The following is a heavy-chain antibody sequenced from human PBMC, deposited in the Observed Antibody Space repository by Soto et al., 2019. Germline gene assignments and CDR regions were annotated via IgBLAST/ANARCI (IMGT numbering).Heavy chain of an antibody. V-gene: IGHV1-24*01. CDR3: ATGWVWFGEAHFRDPIMDV. CDR1: GYTLTELS. J-gene: IGHJ6*02. Sequence: ASVKVSCKVSGYTLTELSMHWVRQAPGKGLEWMGGFDPEDGETIYAQKFQGRVTMTEDTSTDTAYMELSSLRSEDTAVYYCATGWVWFGEAHFRDPIMDVWGQGTTVTVSS. D-gene: IGHD3-10*01. CDR2: FDPEDGET.